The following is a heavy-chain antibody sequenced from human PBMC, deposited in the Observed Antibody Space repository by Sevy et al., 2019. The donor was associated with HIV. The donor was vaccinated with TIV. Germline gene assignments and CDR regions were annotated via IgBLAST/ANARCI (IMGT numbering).Heavy chain of an antibody. V-gene: IGHV1-24*01. Sequence: ASVKVSCKVSGYSVSDLSIHWVRQAPGKGLEWMGGYDPEDGETIYAQKYQGRVTMTEDTTTDTAYMELSSLRSEDTAVYYCATSPDYYDSSRDAFDIGGQGTMVTVSS. J-gene: IGHJ3*02. D-gene: IGHD3-22*01. CDR2: YDPEDGET. CDR3: ATSPDYYDSSRDAFDI. CDR1: GYSVSDLS.